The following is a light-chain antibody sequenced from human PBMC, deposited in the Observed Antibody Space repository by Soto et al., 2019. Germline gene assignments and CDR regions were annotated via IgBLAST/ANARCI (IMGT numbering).Light chain of an antibody. Sequence: EIVLTQSPGTLSLSPGERATLSCRASQSVSNNYLAWYQQKPGQAPRLLIFGASTRATGISDRFRGSGSGTDFTLTINRLEPEDFAVYYCQQYGRTFGQGTKVDIK. J-gene: IGKJ2*01. CDR1: QSVSNNY. CDR3: QQYGRT. CDR2: GAS. V-gene: IGKV3-20*01.